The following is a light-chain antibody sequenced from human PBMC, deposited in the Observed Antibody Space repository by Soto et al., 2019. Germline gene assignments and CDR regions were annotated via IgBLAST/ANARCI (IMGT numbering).Light chain of an antibody. CDR3: CSYAGGSTYV. CDR1: SSDVGRYDF. CDR2: EVY. Sequence: QSVLTQPASVSGYPGQSITISCTGTSSDVGRYDFVSWYQGHPGKAPKVMIYEVYNRPSGVSNRFSGAKSGSTASLTISGLQLEDEADYYCCSYAGGSTYVFGTGTKLTVL. V-gene: IGLV2-23*02. J-gene: IGLJ1*01.